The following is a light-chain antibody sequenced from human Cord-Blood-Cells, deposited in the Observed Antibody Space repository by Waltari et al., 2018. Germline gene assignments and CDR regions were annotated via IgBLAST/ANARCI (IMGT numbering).Light chain of an antibody. J-gene: IGLJ3*02. V-gene: IGLV2-14*01. Sequence: QSALTQPRSVSGSPGQSVTIPFTGTRSDVGGYNYVSWYQQHPGKAPKLMIYDVSNRPSGVSNRFSGSKSGNTASLTISGLQAEDEADYYCSSYTSSSTWVFGGGTKLTVL. CDR3: SSYTSSSTWV. CDR2: DVS. CDR1: RSDVGGYNY.